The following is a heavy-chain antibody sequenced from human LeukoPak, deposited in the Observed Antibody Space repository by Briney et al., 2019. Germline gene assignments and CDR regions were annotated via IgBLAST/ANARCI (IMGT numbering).Heavy chain of an antibody. D-gene: IGHD2-2*01. J-gene: IGHJ4*02. CDR2: IYTSGST. CDR3: AREIVVVPAADPYFDY. V-gene: IGHV4-4*07. Sequence: PSETLSLTCTVSGGSISSYYWSWLRQPAGKGLEWIGRIYTSGSTNYNPSLKSRVTMSVDTSKNQFSLKLSSVTAADTAVYYCAREIVVVPAADPYFDYWGQGTLVTVSS. CDR1: GGSISSYY.